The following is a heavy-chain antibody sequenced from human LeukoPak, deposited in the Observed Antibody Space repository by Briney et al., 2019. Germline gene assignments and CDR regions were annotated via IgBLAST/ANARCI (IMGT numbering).Heavy chain of an antibody. D-gene: IGHD2-2*01. CDR1: GYTFTGYY. J-gene: IGHJ5*02. V-gene: IGHV1-2*02. CDR3: ARDYCSSTSCYLGENWFDP. CDR2: INPNSGGT. Sequence: ASVKVSCKASGYTFTGYYMHWVRQAPGQGLEWMGWINPNSGGTNYAQKLQGRVTMTTDTSTSTAYMELRSLRSDDTAVYYCARDYCSSTSCYLGENWFDPWGQGTLVTVSS.